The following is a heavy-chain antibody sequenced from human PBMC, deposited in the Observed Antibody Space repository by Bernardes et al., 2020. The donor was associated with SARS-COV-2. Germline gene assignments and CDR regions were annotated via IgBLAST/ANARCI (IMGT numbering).Heavy chain of an antibody. Sequence: SETLSLTCTVSGFSISSYYLSWILQPPGKGLEWIGCIYYSGSTNYNPSLKSRVTISVDTSKNQFSLKLSSVTAADTAVYYCARRNDFWSGYYNNYYYYMDVGGKGTTVTVSS. CDR3: ARRNDFWSGYYNNYYYYMDV. D-gene: IGHD3-3*01. CDR2: IYYSGST. J-gene: IGHJ6*03. V-gene: IGHV4-59*08. CDR1: GFSISSYY.